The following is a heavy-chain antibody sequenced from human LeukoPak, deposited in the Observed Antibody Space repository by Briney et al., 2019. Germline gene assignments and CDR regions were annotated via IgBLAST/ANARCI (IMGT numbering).Heavy chain of an antibody. Sequence: ASVKVSCMCSGYTFTCYDIHWVRQATGQGLEWMGWISAYNGNTNYAQKLQGRVTMTTDTSTSTAYMELRSLRSDDTAVYYCARVDRDYLYYYGMDVWGQGTTVTVSS. D-gene: IGHD4-17*01. CDR1: GYTFTCYD. CDR3: ARVDRDYLYYYGMDV. V-gene: IGHV1-18*01. J-gene: IGHJ6*02. CDR2: ISAYNGNT.